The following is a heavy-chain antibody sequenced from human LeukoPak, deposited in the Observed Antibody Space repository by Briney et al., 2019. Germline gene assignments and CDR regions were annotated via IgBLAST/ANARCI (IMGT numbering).Heavy chain of an antibody. Sequence: GGSPRLSCAASGFVFSNYAMSWVRQAPGKGLEWVSTISGTGANTYYAGSVKGRFIISRGNSKNTLFLQMNSLRAEDTAVYFCAKDVLAAAGYYFDYWGQGTLVTVSS. V-gene: IGHV3-23*01. J-gene: IGHJ4*02. D-gene: IGHD6-13*01. CDR1: GFVFSNYA. CDR3: AKDVLAAAGYYFDY. CDR2: ISGTGANT.